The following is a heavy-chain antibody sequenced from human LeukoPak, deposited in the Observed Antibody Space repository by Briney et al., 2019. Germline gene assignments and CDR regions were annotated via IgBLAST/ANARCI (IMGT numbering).Heavy chain of an antibody. V-gene: IGHV1-2*02. CDR1: GDTFTGYY. CDR2: VNPNSGDT. D-gene: IGHD6-19*01. Sequence: VASVKVSCKTSGDTFTGYYIHWVRQAPGQGLEWMGWVNPNSGDTSYPQKFQGRVTMTRDTSITTAYMELSRLRSDDTAVYYCAREEGSCCYDSWGQGTRLTVSS. CDR3: AREEGSCCYDS. J-gene: IGHJ4*02.